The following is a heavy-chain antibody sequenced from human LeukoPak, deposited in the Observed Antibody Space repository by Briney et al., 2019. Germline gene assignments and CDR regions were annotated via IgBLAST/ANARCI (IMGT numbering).Heavy chain of an antibody. CDR1: GYSFTRYW. Sequence: GESLKISCKGSGYSFTRYWIGWVRQMPGKGLEWMGIIYPRDSDTRYSPSFQGQVTISADKSITTAYLPWSSLKASDTAMYFCARTGSVVTDYFDYWGQGTLVTVSS. CDR3: ARTGSVVTDYFDY. CDR2: IYPRDSDT. D-gene: IGHD4-23*01. J-gene: IGHJ4*02. V-gene: IGHV5-51*01.